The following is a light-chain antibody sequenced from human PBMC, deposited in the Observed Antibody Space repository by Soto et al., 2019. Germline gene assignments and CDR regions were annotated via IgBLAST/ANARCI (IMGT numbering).Light chain of an antibody. CDR1: QSVSGW. CDR2: DAS. CDR3: QQYNSFPWT. Sequence: DIQMTQSPSTLSGSVVDRVTITGRASQSVSGWVAWYQQTPGKAPKLLISDASKLESGVSSRFRGHVSGTEFTLSISSLQPGDSATYYCQQYNSFPWTFGLGTKVDI. J-gene: IGKJ1*01. V-gene: IGKV1-5*01.